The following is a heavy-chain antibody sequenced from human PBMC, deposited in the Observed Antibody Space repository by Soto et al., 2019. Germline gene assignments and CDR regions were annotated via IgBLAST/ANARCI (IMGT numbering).Heavy chain of an antibody. CDR3: TRPPTENDF. D-gene: IGHD4-17*01. J-gene: IGHJ4*02. Sequence: EVQLVESGGGLVQPGGSLKLSCAASGFTFRGSALHWVRQASGKGLEWVGRIRSKANSYATAYAASVKGRFTISRDDSKNTAYLQLNSLKTEDTAVYYCTRPPTENDFWGQGTLVTVSS. CDR2: IRSKANSYAT. V-gene: IGHV3-73*01. CDR1: GFTFRGSA.